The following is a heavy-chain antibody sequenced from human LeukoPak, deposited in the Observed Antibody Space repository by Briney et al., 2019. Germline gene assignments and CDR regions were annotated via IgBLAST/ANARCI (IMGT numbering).Heavy chain of an antibody. J-gene: IGHJ6*03. V-gene: IGHV3-7*01. CDR3: ARTRGYYYYMDV. CDR1: GFTFSSYA. Sequence: PGGSLRLSCAASGFTFSSYAMTWVRQAPGKGLEWVANIKQDGSEKYYVDSVRGRFTISRDNAKNSLYLQMNSLRAEDTAVYYCARTRGYYYYMDVWGKGTTVTVSS. CDR2: IKQDGSEK. D-gene: IGHD3-10*01.